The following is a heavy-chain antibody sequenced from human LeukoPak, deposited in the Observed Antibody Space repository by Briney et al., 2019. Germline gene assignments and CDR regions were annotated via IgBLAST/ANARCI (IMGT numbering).Heavy chain of an antibody. D-gene: IGHD3-16*01. J-gene: IGHJ4*02. CDR3: AKLADYDYVWATDFDY. V-gene: IGHV3-30*18. Sequence: GGSLRLSCAASGFTFSSYGMHWVRQAPGKGLEWVAVISYDGSNKYYADSVKGRFTISRDNSKNTLYLQMNSLRAEDTAVYYCAKLADYDYVWATDFDYWGQGTLVTVSS. CDR2: ISYDGSNK. CDR1: GFTFSSYG.